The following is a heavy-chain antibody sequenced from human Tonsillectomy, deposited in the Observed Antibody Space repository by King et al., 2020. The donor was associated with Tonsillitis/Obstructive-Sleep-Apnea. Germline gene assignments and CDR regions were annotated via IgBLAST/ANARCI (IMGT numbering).Heavy chain of an antibody. CDR3: ARFQPHPIKQELFYYYMDV. V-gene: IGHV4-59*01. Sequence: QLQESGPGLVKPSETLSLTCTVSGGSISSYYWSWVRQPPGKGLEWVAYIHASGTTNDNPYLKSRVHISIDTSKNQFSLKLRSVTAADTAVYYCARFQPHPIKQELFYYYMDVWGKETTVTVSS. D-gene: IGHD1-26*01. J-gene: IGHJ6*03. CDR1: GGSISSYY. CDR2: IHASGTT.